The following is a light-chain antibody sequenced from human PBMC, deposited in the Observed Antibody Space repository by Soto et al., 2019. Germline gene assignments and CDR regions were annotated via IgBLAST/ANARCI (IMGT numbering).Light chain of an antibody. J-gene: IGLJ1*01. CDR1: SSDVGGYNY. Sequence: QSALTQPASVSGSPGQSITISCTGTSSDVGGYNYVSWYQQHPGKPPKLMIYDVTNRPSGVSSRFSGSKSGNTASLTISGLQAEDEADYYCSSYTSSSTYVFGIGTKLTVL. CDR3: SSYTSSSTYV. CDR2: DVT. V-gene: IGLV2-14*01.